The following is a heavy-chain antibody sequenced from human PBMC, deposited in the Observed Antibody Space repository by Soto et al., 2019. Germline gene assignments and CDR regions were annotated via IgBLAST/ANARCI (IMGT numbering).Heavy chain of an antibody. CDR2: LYGSGRGI. CDR3: AKDAIAGDGVWLAHD. Sequence: PGGSLRLSCAASGFTLSSYAMIWIRQVPGRGLEWVSGLYGSGRGIHYSDSVKGRFTISRDNSAYSVYLQMNNLRVDGTAVYYCAKDAIAGDGVWLAHDWGQGTVVTVSS. V-gene: IGHV3-23*01. J-gene: IGHJ4*02. D-gene: IGHD5-12*01. CDR1: GFTLSSYA.